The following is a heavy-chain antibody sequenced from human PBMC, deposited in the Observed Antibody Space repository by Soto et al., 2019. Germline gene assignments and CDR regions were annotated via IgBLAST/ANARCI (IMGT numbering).Heavy chain of an antibody. CDR3: ARSTWIQLWLPGY. CDR1: GGTFSSYA. J-gene: IGHJ4*02. CDR2: IIPIFGTA. D-gene: IGHD5-18*01. Sequence: ASVKVSCEACGGTFSSYAISWGRQAPGQGLEWMGGIIPIFGTANYAQKFQGRVTITADESTSTAYMELSSLRSEDTAVYYCARSTWIQLWLPGYWGQGTLVTVSS. V-gene: IGHV1-69*13.